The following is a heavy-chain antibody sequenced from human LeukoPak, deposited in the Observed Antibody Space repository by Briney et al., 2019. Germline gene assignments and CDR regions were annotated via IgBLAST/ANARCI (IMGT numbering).Heavy chain of an antibody. Sequence: ASVKVSCKVSGYTLTELSMRWVRQAPGKGLEWMGGFDPEDGETIYAQKFQGRVTMTEDTSTDTAYMELSSLRSEDTAVYYCATDRGSIDAFDIWGQGTMVTVSS. J-gene: IGHJ3*02. CDR3: ATDRGSIDAFDI. CDR2: FDPEDGET. V-gene: IGHV1-24*01. CDR1: GYTLTELS. D-gene: IGHD1-26*01.